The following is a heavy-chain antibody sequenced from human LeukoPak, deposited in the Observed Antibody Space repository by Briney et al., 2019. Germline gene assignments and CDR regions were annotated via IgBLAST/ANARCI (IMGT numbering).Heavy chain of an antibody. CDR3: ARISSSNWYNERGAFDV. D-gene: IGHD6-13*01. Sequence: SETLSLTCTVSGYSISSGYYWDWIRQPPGKGLEWIGTLSHSGSSYYNPSLKSRVTISVDTSKNQFSLKLRSVTAADTAVYYCARISSSNWYNERGAFDVWGQGTMVTVSS. CDR2: LSHSGSS. CDR1: GYSISSGYY. V-gene: IGHV4-38-2*02. J-gene: IGHJ3*01.